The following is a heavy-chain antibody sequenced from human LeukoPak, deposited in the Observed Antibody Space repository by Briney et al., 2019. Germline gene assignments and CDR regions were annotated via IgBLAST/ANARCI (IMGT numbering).Heavy chain of an antibody. V-gene: IGHV3-48*03. Sequence: PGGSLRLSCAASGFTFSSYEINWVRQAPGKGLVWVSSISGSGSTENYADSVTGRFTISRGNAKDSLFLQMNSLRGEGTAVYYCARGGRGYGMDVWGQGTTVTVSS. CDR3: ARGGRGYGMDV. CDR1: GFTFSSYE. CDR2: ISGSGSTE. J-gene: IGHJ6*02.